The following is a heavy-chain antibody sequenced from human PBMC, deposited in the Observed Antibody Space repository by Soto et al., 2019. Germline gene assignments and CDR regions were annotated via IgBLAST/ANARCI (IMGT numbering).Heavy chain of an antibody. CDR2: ISYDGSNK. CDR1: GFTFSSYG. V-gene: IGHV3-30*03. Sequence: QVQLGESGGGVVQPGRSLRLSCAASGFTFSSYGMHWVRQAPGKGLEWVAVISYDGSNKYYADSVKGRFTISRDNSKNTLYLQMTSLRAEDTAVYYCATRDVTTSYGMDVWGQGTTVTVSS. J-gene: IGHJ6*02. D-gene: IGHD4-4*01. CDR3: ATRDVTTSYGMDV.